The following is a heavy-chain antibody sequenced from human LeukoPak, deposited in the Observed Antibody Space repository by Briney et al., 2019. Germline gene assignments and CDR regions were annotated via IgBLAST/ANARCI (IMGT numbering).Heavy chain of an antibody. D-gene: IGHD1-26*01. CDR1: GFTFSNYW. CDR2: IKEDGSME. Sequence: GGSLRLSCADSGFTFSNYWMSWVRQAPGRGLEWVANIKEDGSMEQYVDSVRGRFTISRDNAKRSLYLQMSSLKAEDSAVYYCARDEISGYFVYWGQGTLVTVSS. CDR3: ARDEISGYFVY. V-gene: IGHV3-7*01. J-gene: IGHJ4*02.